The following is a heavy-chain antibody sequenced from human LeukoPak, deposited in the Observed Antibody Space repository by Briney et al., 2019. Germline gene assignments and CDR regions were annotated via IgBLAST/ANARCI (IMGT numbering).Heavy chain of an antibody. V-gene: IGHV1-8*01. CDR2: MNPNSGNT. Sequence: XFTXXDINXVXQATGQGLEWMGWMNPNSGNTGYAQKFQGRVTMTRNTSISTAYMELSRLRSDDTAVYYCACCSGYEFDYWGQGTLVTVSS. CDR1: XFTXXD. D-gene: IGHD5-12*01. J-gene: IGHJ4*02. CDR3: ACCSGYEFDY.